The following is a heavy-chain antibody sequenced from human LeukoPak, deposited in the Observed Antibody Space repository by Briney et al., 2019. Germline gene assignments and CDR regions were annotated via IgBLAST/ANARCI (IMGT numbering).Heavy chain of an antibody. J-gene: IGHJ5*02. CDR3: AREGTVRWFDP. CDR2: IHTSGSI. D-gene: IGHD1-14*01. V-gene: IGHV4-4*07. CDR1: GGSISSYY. Sequence: SETLSLTCTVSGGSISSYYWSWIRQPAGKGLEWIGRIHTSGSINYNPSLKSRVTISVDTSKNQLSLKLTSVTAADTAVYYCAREGTVRWFDPWGQGTLVTVSS.